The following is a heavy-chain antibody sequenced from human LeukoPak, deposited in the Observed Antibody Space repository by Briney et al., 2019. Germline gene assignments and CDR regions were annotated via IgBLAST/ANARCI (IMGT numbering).Heavy chain of an antibody. CDR2: IYYSGST. CDR3: ARVVYSYGSYYFDY. Sequence: SETLSLTCTVSGGSVSSYYWSWIWQPPGKGLEWIGYIYYSGSTNYNPSLKSRVTISVDTSKNQFSLKLSSVTAADTAVYYCARVVYSYGSYYFDYWGQGTLVTVSS. J-gene: IGHJ4*02. CDR1: GGSVSSYY. V-gene: IGHV4-59*02. D-gene: IGHD5-18*01.